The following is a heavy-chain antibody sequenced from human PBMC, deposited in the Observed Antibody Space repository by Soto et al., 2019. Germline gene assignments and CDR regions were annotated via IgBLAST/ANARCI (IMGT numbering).Heavy chain of an antibody. Sequence: SVKVSCKASGGTFSSYAISWVRQAPGQGLEWMGGIIPIFGTANYAQKFQGRVTITADESTSTAYMELSSLRSEDTAVYYCARGLDYYDSSGYYVGYWGQGTLVTVSS. CDR1: GGTFSSYA. V-gene: IGHV1-69*13. D-gene: IGHD3-22*01. J-gene: IGHJ4*02. CDR3: ARGLDYYDSSGYYVGY. CDR2: IIPIFGTA.